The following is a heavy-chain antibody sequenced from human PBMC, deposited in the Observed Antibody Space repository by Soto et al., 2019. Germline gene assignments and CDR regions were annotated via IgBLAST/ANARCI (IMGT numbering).Heavy chain of an antibody. CDR2: IYYSGST. D-gene: IGHD3-9*01. CDR3: ARMSAANYDILTGYYLPANYGMDV. Sequence: ETLSLTCTVSGGSISSYYWSWIRQPPGKGLEWIGYIYYSGSTNYNPSLKSRVTISVDTSKNQFCLKLSSVTAADTAVYYCARMSAANYDILTGYYLPANYGMDVWGQGTTVTVSS. CDR1: GGSISSYY. V-gene: IGHV4-59*01. J-gene: IGHJ6*02.